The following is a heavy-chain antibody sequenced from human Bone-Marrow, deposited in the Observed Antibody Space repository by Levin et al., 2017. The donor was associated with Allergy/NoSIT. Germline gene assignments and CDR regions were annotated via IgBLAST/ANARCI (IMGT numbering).Heavy chain of an antibody. J-gene: IGHJ3*02. CDR1: FFLFLLSR. CDR2: ISSSGSDM. D-gene: IGHD2-8*02. CDR3: ARGIIGDVRVAHKEAFDI. Sequence: SLLLSFPFSFFLFLLSRLNWVRQAPGKGLEWVSSISSSGSDMYYVDSVKGRFTISRAHAKNSLTLQMNSLRAEDTAVYYCARGIIGDVRVAHKEAFDIWGQGTMVSVSS. V-gene: IGHV3-21*01.